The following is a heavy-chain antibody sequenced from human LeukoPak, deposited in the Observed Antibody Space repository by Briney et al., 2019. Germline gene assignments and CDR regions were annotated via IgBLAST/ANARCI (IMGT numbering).Heavy chain of an antibody. CDR1: GYTLTELS. Sequence: ASVKVSCKVSGYTLTELSMHWVRQAPGKGLEWMGGFDPEDGETIYAQKFQGRVTMTEDTSTDTAYMELSSLRSEDTAVYYCATDLVGSYDSSGYYYFDYWGQGTPVTVSS. CDR2: FDPEDGET. D-gene: IGHD3-22*01. V-gene: IGHV1-24*01. CDR3: ATDLVGSYDSSGYYYFDY. J-gene: IGHJ4*02.